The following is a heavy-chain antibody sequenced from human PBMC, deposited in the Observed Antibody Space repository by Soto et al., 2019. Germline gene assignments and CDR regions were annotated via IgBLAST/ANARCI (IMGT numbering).Heavy chain of an antibody. CDR3: ARGGGELLGY. CDR2: ISPTSVIK. D-gene: IGHD1-7*01. Sequence: QVQLVQSGAEVKRPGTSVKLSCKAYGYNFNIYYMHWVRQAPGQGLEWMAIISPTSVIKSYAQKCQGRVTLTRDTFTTTVYMELGSLTSEGTAVYYCARGGGELLGYWGQGTLVTVSS. V-gene: IGHV1-46*02. CDR1: GYNFNIYY. J-gene: IGHJ4*02.